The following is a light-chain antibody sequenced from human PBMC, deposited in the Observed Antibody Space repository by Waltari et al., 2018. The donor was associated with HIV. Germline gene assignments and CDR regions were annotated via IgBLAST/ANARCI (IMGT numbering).Light chain of an antibody. V-gene: IGLV1-40*01. J-gene: IGLJ3*02. Sequence: QSVLTQPPSVSGAPGQRVTISCTGITSNIGAGYDVHWYQHLPGTAPKLLFYGNNNRPSGVPDRFACSRSGTSSSLAITGLQAEDEAVYYCQSYDSSLSVNWVFGGGTKMTVL. CDR3: QSYDSSLSVNWV. CDR1: TSNIGAGYD. CDR2: GNN.